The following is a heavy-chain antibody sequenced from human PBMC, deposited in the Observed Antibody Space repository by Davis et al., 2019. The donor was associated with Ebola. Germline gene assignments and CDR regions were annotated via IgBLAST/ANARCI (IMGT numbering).Heavy chain of an antibody. CDR1: GYTFTSYD. J-gene: IGHJ6*02. Sequence: ASVKVSCKASGYTFTSYDINWVRQATGQGLEWMGWMNPNSGNTGYAQKFQGRVTMTRNTSISTAYMELSSLRSEDTAVYYCARAEDPGWGYYYYGMDVWGQGTTVTVSS. CDR2: MNPNSGNT. D-gene: IGHD3-16*01. V-gene: IGHV1-8*01. CDR3: ARAEDPGWGYYYYGMDV.